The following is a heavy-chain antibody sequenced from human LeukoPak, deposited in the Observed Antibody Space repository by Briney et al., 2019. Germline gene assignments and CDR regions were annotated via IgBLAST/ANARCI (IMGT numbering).Heavy chain of an antibody. J-gene: IGHJ4*02. Sequence: ASVKVSCKASGYIFANYDINWVRQATGQGLEWMGWMNPNSGNTGYAQKFQGRVTMTRDTSISTAYMELSSLRSEDTAVYYCARGRGAMVRGVPRYWGQGTLVTVSS. D-gene: IGHD3-10*01. CDR3: ARGRGAMVRGVPRY. CDR2: MNPNSGNT. V-gene: IGHV1-8*01. CDR1: GYIFANYD.